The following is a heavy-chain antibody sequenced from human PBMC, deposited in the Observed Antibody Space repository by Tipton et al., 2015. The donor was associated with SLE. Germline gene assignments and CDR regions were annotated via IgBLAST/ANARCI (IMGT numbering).Heavy chain of an antibody. CDR3: ARGNGYNYY. CDR2: IDYSGST. CDR1: GGYISGYY. J-gene: IGHJ4*02. V-gene: IGHV4-59*08. Sequence: TLSLTCTVSGGYISGYYWSWLRQPPGKGLEWLGYIDYSGSTNYNPSLKSRVTISIDTSKNQFSQKLNSVTAADTAVYYIARGNGYNYYWGQGTLVTVSS. D-gene: IGHD5-24*01.